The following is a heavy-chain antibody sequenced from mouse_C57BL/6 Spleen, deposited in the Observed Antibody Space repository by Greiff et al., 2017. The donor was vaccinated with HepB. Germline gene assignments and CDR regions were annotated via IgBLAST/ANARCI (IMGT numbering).Heavy chain of an antibody. D-gene: IGHD6-1*01. CDR3: AREATGAMDY. Sequence: QVQLQQSGAELVKPGASVKLSCKASGYTFTSYWMHWVKQRPGQGLEWIGMIHPNSGSTNYNEKFKSKATLTVDKSSSTAYMQLSSLTSEDSAVYYCAREATGAMDYWGQGTSVTVSS. CDR2: IHPNSGST. J-gene: IGHJ4*01. CDR1: GYTFTSYW. V-gene: IGHV1-64*01.